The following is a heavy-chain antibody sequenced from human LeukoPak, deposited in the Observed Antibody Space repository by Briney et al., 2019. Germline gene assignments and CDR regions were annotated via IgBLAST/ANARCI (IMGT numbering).Heavy chain of an antibody. J-gene: IGHJ4*02. Sequence: GESLKISCKGSGYSFTSYWIGWVRQMPGEGLEWLGIIYPGDSDTRYSPSFQGQVTLSADKSLSTAYLQWSSLKASDTAMYYCARMEEALVAGSVGYWGQGTLVTVSS. CDR3: ARMEEALVAGSVGY. D-gene: IGHD6-19*01. CDR1: GYSFTSYW. V-gene: IGHV5-51*01. CDR2: IYPGDSDT.